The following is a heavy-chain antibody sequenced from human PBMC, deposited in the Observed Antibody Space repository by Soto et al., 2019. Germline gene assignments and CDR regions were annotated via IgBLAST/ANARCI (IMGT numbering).Heavy chain of an antibody. CDR3: TTMDYVWGSYRYRGVDY. Sequence: PWGSLRLSCAACGFTFSNAWMSWVRQAPGKGLEWVGRIKSKTDGVTTDYAAPVKGRFTISRDDSKNTLYLQMNSLKTEDTAVYYCTTMDYVWGSYRYRGVDYWGQGTLVTVSS. CDR2: IKSKTDGVTT. D-gene: IGHD3-16*02. CDR1: GFTFSNAW. J-gene: IGHJ4*02. V-gene: IGHV3-15*01.